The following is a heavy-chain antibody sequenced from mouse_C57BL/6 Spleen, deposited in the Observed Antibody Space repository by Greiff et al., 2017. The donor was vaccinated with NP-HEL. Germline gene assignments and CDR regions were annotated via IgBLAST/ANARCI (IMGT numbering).Heavy chain of an antibody. CDR1: GYTFTSYW. CDR2: IDPSDSYT. Sequence: QVQLQQPGAELVMPGASVKLSCKASGYTFTSYWMHWVKQRPGQGLEWIGEIDPSDSYTNYNQKFKGKSTLTVDKSSSTAYMQLSSLTSEDSAVYYCAVWLPFDYWGQGTTLTVSS. J-gene: IGHJ2*01. V-gene: IGHV1-69*01. D-gene: IGHD2-10*02. CDR3: AVWLPFDY.